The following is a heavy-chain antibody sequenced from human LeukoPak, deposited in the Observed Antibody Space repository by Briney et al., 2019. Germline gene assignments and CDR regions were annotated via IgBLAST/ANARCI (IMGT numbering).Heavy chain of an antibody. J-gene: IGHJ4*02. CDR2: INPNSGGT. CDR1: GYTFTGYY. Sequence: ASVKVSCKASGYTFTGYYMHWVRQAPGQGLEWMGWINPNSGGTNYARKFQGRVTMTRDTSISTAYMELSRLRSDDTAVYYCARDSVLLWFGEIFYFDYWGQGTLVTVSS. CDR3: ARDSVLLWFGEIFYFDY. V-gene: IGHV1-2*02. D-gene: IGHD3-10*01.